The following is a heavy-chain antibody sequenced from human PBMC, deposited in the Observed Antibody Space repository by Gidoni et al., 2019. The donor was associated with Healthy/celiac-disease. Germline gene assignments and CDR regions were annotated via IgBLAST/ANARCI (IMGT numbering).Heavy chain of an antibody. V-gene: IGHV4-34*01. Sequence: QVQLQQWGAGLLKPSETLSLTCAVYGGSFSGYYWSWIRQPPGKGLEWIGEINHSGSTNYNPSLKSRVTISVDTSKNQFSLKLSSVTAADTAVYYCARAGYDSSGYYGYWGQGTLVTVSS. D-gene: IGHD3-22*01. CDR2: INHSGST. J-gene: IGHJ4*02. CDR1: GGSFSGYY. CDR3: ARAGYDSSGYYGY.